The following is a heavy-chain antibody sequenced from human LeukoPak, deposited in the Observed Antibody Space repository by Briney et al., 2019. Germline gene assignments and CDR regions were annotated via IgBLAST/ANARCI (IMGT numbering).Heavy chain of an antibody. V-gene: IGHV4-59*01. CDR2: IYYSGST. D-gene: IGHD3-22*01. Sequence: SETLSLTCTVSGGSISSYYWSWIRQPPGKGLEWIGYIYYSGSTNYNPSLKSRVTISVDTSKNQFSLKLSSVTAADTAVYYCARGDRGYDSSGYYYGAYYYYYYMDVWGKGTTVTVSS. CDR3: ARGDRGYDSSGYYYGAYYYYYYMDV. CDR1: GGSISSYY. J-gene: IGHJ6*03.